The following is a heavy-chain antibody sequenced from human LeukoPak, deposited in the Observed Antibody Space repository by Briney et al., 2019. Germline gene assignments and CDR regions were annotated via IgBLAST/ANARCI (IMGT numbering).Heavy chain of an antibody. Sequence: GGSLRLSCAASGFTFSSYAMNWVRQAPGKGLEWVSGISGSGGSTYYAESVKGRFTTSRDNSRNTLYLQINSLRVEDTAVYYCAKSNLIVVAVALAWGQGTLVSVSS. CDR1: GFTFSSYA. V-gene: IGHV3-23*01. D-gene: IGHD6-19*01. CDR2: ISGSGGST. CDR3: AKSNLIVVAVALA. J-gene: IGHJ4*02.